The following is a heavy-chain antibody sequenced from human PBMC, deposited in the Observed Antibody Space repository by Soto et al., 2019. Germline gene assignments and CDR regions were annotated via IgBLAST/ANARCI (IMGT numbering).Heavy chain of an antibody. Sequence: QVQLVQSGAEVKQPGASVKVSCKASGYTFTSYGISWVRQAPGQGLEWMGWLSAYNGNTNYAQKLQGRVTMTTATSTSTAYMELRSLRSDDTAVYYCARDLGRYNWNYAWFDPWGQGTLVTVSS. J-gene: IGHJ5*02. CDR3: ARDLGRYNWNYAWFDP. V-gene: IGHV1-18*01. CDR1: GYTFTSYG. D-gene: IGHD1-7*01. CDR2: LSAYNGNT.